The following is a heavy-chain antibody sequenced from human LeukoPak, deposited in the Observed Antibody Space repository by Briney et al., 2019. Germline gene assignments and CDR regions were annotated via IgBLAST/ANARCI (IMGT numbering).Heavy chain of an antibody. J-gene: IGHJ4*02. Sequence: GGSLRLSCADSGHTFTSYYMHWVRQAPGQGLEWMGIINPSGGSTSYAQKFQGRVTMTRDTSTSTVYMELSSLRSEDTAVYYCARDRRVQLERRGSFDYWGQGTLVTVSS. D-gene: IGHD1-1*01. V-gene: IGHV1-46*01. CDR3: ARDRRVQLERRGSFDY. CDR2: INPSGGST. CDR1: GHTFTSYY.